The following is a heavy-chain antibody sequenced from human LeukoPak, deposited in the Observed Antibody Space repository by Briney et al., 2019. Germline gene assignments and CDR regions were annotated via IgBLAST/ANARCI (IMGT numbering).Heavy chain of an antibody. V-gene: IGHV1-18*01. Sequence: GASVKVSCKASGYTFTSYGISWVRQAPGQGLEWMGWISAYNGNTNYAQKLQGRVTMTTDTSTSTAYMELRSLRADDTAVYYCARVNWNYGLDAFDTWGQGTMVTVSS. CDR2: ISAYNGNT. J-gene: IGHJ3*02. CDR1: GYTFTSYG. D-gene: IGHD1-7*01. CDR3: ARVNWNYGLDAFDT.